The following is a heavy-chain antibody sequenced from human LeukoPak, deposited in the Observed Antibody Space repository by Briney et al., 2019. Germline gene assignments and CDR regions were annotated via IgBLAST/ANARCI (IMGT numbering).Heavy chain of an antibody. CDR2: INHSGST. CDR1: GGSFSGYY. CDR3: AVEVREFVSLINGDC. V-gene: IGHV4-34*01. D-gene: IGHD3-10*01. J-gene: IGHJ4*02. Sequence: SKTLSLTCAVYGGSFSGYYWSWIRQPPGKGLEWIGEINHSGSTNYIPSLRSRVTMSVDKSQNQFSLKVTSVTAADTAVYYCAVEVREFVSLINGDCWGQGTLVTVSS.